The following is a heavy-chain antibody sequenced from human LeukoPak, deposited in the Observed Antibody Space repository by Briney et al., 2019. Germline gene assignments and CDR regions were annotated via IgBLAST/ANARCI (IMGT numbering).Heavy chain of an antibody. Sequence: GGSLRLSCAASGFTFSSYWMHWVRQAPGKGLVWVSRIHSDGRSTGYADSVKGRFTISRDNAKNSLYLQMNSLRAEDTAVYYCARDLNYYGSGSYYGGGDYWGQGTLVTVSS. CDR3: ARDLNYYGSGSYYGGGDY. D-gene: IGHD3-10*01. CDR2: IHSDGRST. J-gene: IGHJ4*02. CDR1: GFTFSSYW. V-gene: IGHV3-74*01.